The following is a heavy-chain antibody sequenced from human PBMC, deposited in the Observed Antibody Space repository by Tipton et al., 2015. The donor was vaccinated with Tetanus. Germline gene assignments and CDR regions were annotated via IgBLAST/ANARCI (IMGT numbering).Heavy chain of an antibody. Sequence: QSGPEVKKPGSSVKVSCETSGGSFSTYVTSWVRQAPGQGLEWMGSIIPIFGTITYAQKFQGRLTITADKSTSTAHMSLSSLRSEDTAVYYCARGTGDYWGQGTLVTVSS. J-gene: IGHJ4*02. CDR3: ARGTGDY. CDR2: IIPIFGTI. CDR1: GGSFSTYV. D-gene: IGHD1-14*01. V-gene: IGHV1-69*06.